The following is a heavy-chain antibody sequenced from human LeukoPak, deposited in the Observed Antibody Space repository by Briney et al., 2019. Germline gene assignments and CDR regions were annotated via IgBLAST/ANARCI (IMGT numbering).Heavy chain of an antibody. CDR2: IIPIFGTA. CDR3: ARDAPGDGVYVGWYFDL. J-gene: IGHJ2*01. Sequence: SVKVSCKASGGTFSSYAISWVGQAPGQWLEWMGRIIPIFGTANYAQKFQGRVTITTDESTSTAYKEVSSLRSEDTAVYYCARDAPGDGVYVGWYFDLWGRGTLVTVSS. D-gene: IGHD5/OR15-5a*01. CDR1: GGTFSSYA. V-gene: IGHV1-69*05.